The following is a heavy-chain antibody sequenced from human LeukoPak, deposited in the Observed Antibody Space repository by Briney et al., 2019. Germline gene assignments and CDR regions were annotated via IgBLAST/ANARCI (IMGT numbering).Heavy chain of an antibody. V-gene: IGHV4-34*01. CDR1: GGSFSGYY. J-gene: IGHJ5*02. D-gene: IGHD2-8*01. Sequence: SETLSLTCAVYGGSFSGYYWSWIRQPSGKGLEWIGEINHSGSTNYNPSLKSRVTISVDTSKNQFSLKLSSVTAADTAVYHCARESGAGCCTNGVCSVNWFDPWGQGTLVTVSS. CDR2: INHSGST. CDR3: ARESGAGCCTNGVCSVNWFDP.